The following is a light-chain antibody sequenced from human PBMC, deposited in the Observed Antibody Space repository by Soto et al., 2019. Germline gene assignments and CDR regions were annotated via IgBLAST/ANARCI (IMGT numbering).Light chain of an antibody. CDR1: QDISFY. CDR3: QQYDSLPLT. CDR2: DAS. V-gene: IGKV1-33*01. J-gene: IGKJ4*01. Sequence: DIQMTQSPSSLSASVGDRVTVTCQASQDISFYLNWYQQKPGKAPKLLVYDASNLEGGVPSRFSGSGSGTHFSFTISTLQPEDIATYYCQQYDSLPLTFGGGTKV.